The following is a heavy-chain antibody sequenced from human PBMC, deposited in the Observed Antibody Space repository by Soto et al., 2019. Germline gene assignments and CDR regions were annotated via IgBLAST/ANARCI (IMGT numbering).Heavy chain of an antibody. CDR1: GFTFINYA. CDR3: AKDVREGGAGAGPGPSYDF. Sequence: EVQLLESGGGLVQPGGSLRLSCAGSGFTFINYAMTWVRQAPGRGLEWVSVISASGDITYYADSVKGRFTISRDNSKKTLHLQMNSLRAEDTAVYYCAKDVREGGAGAGPGPSYDFWGHGTLVTVSS. J-gene: IGHJ4*01. CDR2: ISASGDIT. V-gene: IGHV3-23*01. D-gene: IGHD6-19*01.